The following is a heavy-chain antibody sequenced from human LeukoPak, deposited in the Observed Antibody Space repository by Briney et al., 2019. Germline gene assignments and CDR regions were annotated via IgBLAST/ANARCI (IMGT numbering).Heavy chain of an antibody. Sequence: PGRSLRLSCAASGFTFSSYAMHWVRQAPGKGLEWVAVISYDGSNKYYADSVKGRFTISRDNSKNTLYLQMNSLRADDTAVYYCARDHRNDYWGQGTLVTVSS. CDR1: GFTFSSYA. CDR3: ARDHRNDY. CDR2: ISYDGSNK. J-gene: IGHJ4*01. V-gene: IGHV3-30-3*01.